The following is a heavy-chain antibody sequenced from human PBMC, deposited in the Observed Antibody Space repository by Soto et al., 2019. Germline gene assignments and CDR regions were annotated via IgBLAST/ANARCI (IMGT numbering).Heavy chain of an antibody. V-gene: IGHV4-59*08. CDR3: ARCYGMAWHY. CDR2: IYYSGST. Sequence: QVQLQESGPGLVKPSETLSLTCTVSGCSISSYYWSWIRQPPGTGLEWIGYIYYSGSTNYNPSLERRVTIAVDTSMNQFSLKLSSVSAADRAVYYCARCYGMAWHYWGQGTLVTVSS. D-gene: IGHD2-8*01. J-gene: IGHJ4*02. CDR1: GCSISSYY.